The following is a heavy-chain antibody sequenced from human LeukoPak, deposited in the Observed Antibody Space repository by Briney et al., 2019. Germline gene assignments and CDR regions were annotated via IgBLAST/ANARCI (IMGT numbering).Heavy chain of an antibody. CDR3: ARGGVLKSVDY. J-gene: IGHJ4*02. D-gene: IGHD3-16*01. CDR1: GGSISSYY. Sequence: SETLSLTCTVSGGSISSYYWNWIRQPPGKGLEWIGYIYYSGSTNYNPSLKTRVTISVDTSKSQFSLKLNSVTAADTPVYYCARGGVLKSVDYWGQGTLVAVSS. V-gene: IGHV4-59*01. CDR2: IYYSGST.